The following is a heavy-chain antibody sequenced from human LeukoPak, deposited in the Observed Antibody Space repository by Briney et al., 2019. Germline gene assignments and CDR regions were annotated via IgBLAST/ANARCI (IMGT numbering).Heavy chain of an antibody. D-gene: IGHD2-2*01. Sequence: ASVKVSCKASGYTFISYGISWVRQAPGQGLEWMGWISTYNGNTNYAQKFQGRVTMTTDTSTSTAYMELRSLRSDDTAVYYCAKVHCISTNCNHIWTYFDYWGQGTLVTVSS. V-gene: IGHV1-18*01. CDR1: GYTFISYG. CDR2: ISTYNGNT. CDR3: AKVHCISTNCNHIWTYFDY. J-gene: IGHJ4*02.